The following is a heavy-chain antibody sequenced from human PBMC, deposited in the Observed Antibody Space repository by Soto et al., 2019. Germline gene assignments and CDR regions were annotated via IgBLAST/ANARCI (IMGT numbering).Heavy chain of an antibody. CDR2: ISYDGSNK. Sequence: PGGSLRLSCAASGFTFSSYGMHWVRQAPGKGLEWVAVISYDGSNKYYADSVKGRFTISRDNSKNTLYLQMNSLRAEDTAVYYCAKDSSFLHYYYGMDVWGQGTTVTVSS. CDR3: AKDSSFLHYYYGMDV. J-gene: IGHJ6*02. V-gene: IGHV3-30*18. CDR1: GFTFSSYG. D-gene: IGHD2-15*01.